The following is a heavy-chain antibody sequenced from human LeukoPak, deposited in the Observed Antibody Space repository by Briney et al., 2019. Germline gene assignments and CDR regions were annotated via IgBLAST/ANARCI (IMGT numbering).Heavy chain of an antibody. Sequence: GGSLRLSCSASGFTFSSYAMHWVRQAPGKGLEYVSAISSNGGSTYYADSVKGRFTISRDNSKNTLYLQMSSLRAEDTAVYYCVSGIRYFDWLALFGRSLDYWGQGTLVTVSS. D-gene: IGHD3-9*01. CDR1: GFTFSSYA. J-gene: IGHJ4*02. V-gene: IGHV3-64D*06. CDR2: ISSNGGST. CDR3: VSGIRYFDWLALFGRSLDY.